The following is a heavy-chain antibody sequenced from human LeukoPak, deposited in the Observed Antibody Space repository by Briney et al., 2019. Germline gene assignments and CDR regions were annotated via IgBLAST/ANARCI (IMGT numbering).Heavy chain of an antibody. CDR1: GGSFSGYY. J-gene: IGHJ4*02. CDR3: ARIYSSSALGYSDY. Sequence: ASETLSLTCAVYGGSFSGYYWSWIRQPPGKGLEWIGEINHSGSTYYNPSLKSRVTISVDTSKNQFSLKLTSVTAADTAVYYCARIYSSSALGYSDYWGQGTLLTVSS. CDR2: INHSGST. D-gene: IGHD3-22*01. V-gene: IGHV4-34*01.